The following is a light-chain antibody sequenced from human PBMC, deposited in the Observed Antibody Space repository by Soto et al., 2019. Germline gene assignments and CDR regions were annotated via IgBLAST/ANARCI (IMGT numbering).Light chain of an antibody. CDR3: SSYTSDSSYV. J-gene: IGLJ1*01. Sequence: QSALTQPASVSGSPGQSITISCTGTSSDVGLYDCVSWYQQHPGKAPQLMIYAVSNRPSGVSNRFSASKSGNTASLFISGLQAEDEADYYCSSYTSDSSYVFGSWTKVTVL. CDR2: AVS. V-gene: IGLV2-14*01. CDR1: SSDVGLYDC.